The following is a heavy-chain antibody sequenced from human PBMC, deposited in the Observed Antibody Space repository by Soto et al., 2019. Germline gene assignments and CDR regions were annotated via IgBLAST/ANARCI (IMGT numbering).Heavy chain of an antibody. CDR2: IYYSGST. CDR3: ARSSSWYTYGMDV. Sequence: SETLSLTCTVSGGSISSGGYYWSWIRQHPGKGLEWIGYIYYSGSTYYNPSLKSRVTISVDTSKNQFSLKLSSVTAADTAVYYCARSSSWYTYGMDVWGQGTTVTVSS. V-gene: IGHV4-31*03. CDR1: GGSISSGGYY. J-gene: IGHJ6*02. D-gene: IGHD6-13*01.